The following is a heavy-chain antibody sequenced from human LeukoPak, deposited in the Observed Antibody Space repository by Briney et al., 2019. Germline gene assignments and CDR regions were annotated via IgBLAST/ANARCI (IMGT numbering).Heavy chain of an antibody. J-gene: IGHJ6*02. CDR1: GDSVSSGSHY. V-gene: IGHV4-61*01. Sequence: SETLSLTCTVSGDSVSSGSHYWSWIRQPPGKGLEWIGYVYYTGSINYNPSLKSRVTISVDTSKNQFSLKLSSVTAADTAIYYCARAFTIFGVVDVWGQGTTVTGSS. CDR3: ARAFTIFGVVDV. D-gene: IGHD3-3*01. CDR2: VYYTGSI.